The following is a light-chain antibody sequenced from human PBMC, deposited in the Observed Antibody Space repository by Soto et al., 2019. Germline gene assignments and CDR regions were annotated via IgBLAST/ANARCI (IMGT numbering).Light chain of an antibody. CDR2: AAS. Sequence: GNRVTITCRASQGIGVYLAWFQQKPGNVPKLLIYAASTLQSGVPSRFSGSGSGTDFTLTISSLQPEDVATYYCQKYNSAPLTFGGGTKVEIK. CDR3: QKYNSAPLT. CDR1: QGIGVY. J-gene: IGKJ4*01. V-gene: IGKV1-27*01.